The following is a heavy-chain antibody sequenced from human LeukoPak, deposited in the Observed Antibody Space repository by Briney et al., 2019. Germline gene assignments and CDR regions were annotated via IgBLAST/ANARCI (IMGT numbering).Heavy chain of an antibody. CDR1: GGSFSGYY. V-gene: IGHV4-34*01. CDR2: INHSGST. D-gene: IGHD2-15*01. J-gene: IGHJ5*02. Sequence: SETLSLTCAVYGGSFSGYYWSWIRQPPGKGLEWIGEINHSGSTNYNPSLKSRVTISVDTPKNQFSLKLSSVTAADTAVYYCARARGYCSGGSCYSWFDPWGQGTLVTVSS. CDR3: ARARGYCSGGSCYSWFDP.